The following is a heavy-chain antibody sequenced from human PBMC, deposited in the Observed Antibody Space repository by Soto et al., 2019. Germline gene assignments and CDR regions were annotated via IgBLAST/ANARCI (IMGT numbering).Heavy chain of an antibody. CDR2: VNPILSLS. D-gene: IGHD3-10*01. CDR3: ASSYGAGYRALDY. CDR1: GDTFSFYS. V-gene: IGHV1-69*02. Sequence: QVQLVQSGAEVKRPGCSVKVSCKASGDTFSFYSINWVRQAPGLGLEWMGRVNPILSLSNYAQRFQGRVTMTADKSTSTAYMVRSSLRSEDTAIYYCASSYGAGYRALDYWGQGAQVIVSS. J-gene: IGHJ4*02.